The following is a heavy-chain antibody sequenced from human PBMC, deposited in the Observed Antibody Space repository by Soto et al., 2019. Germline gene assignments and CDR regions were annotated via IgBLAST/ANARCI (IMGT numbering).Heavy chain of an antibody. V-gene: IGHV3-23*01. Sequence: EVQLLESGGDLVQPGGSLRLSCSSSGFSFNNYVMNWVRQASGKGLEWVSTVSPTGDSTFYADSVKGRFTISRDNSKNTLYLQMTSLRADDTAVYYCAKDRRAGGNYGFYSDFWGQGALVIVSS. CDR2: VSPTGDST. CDR1: GFSFNNYV. CDR3: AKDRRAGGNYGFYSDF. J-gene: IGHJ4*02. D-gene: IGHD1-7*01.